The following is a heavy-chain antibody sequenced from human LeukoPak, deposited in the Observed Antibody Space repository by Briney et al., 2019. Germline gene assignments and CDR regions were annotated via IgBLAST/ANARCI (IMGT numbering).Heavy chain of an antibody. D-gene: IGHD2-2*01. CDR2: INPNSGGT. CDR3: ARSYCSSPSCYPSDY. J-gene: IGHJ4*02. V-gene: IGHV1-2*02. Sequence: INPNSGGTNYAQKFQGRVTMTRDTSISTAYMELSRLRSDDTAVYYCARSYCSSPSCYPSDYWGQGTLVTVSS.